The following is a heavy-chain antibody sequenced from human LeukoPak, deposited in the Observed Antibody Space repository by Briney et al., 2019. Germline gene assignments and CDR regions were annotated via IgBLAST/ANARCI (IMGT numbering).Heavy chain of an antibody. CDR3: AREGLRSIAARRGTRDYMDV. V-gene: IGHV1-2*02. D-gene: IGHD6-6*01. CDR1: GYTFTSYD. J-gene: IGHJ6*03. CDR2: VNPNSGDT. Sequence: ASVKVSCKASGYTFTSYDINWVRQATGQGLEWMGCVNPNSGDTNYAQQFQGSVTMTRDTSISTVYMELSRLRSDDTAVYYCAREGLRSIAARRGTRDYMDVWGKGTTVTISS.